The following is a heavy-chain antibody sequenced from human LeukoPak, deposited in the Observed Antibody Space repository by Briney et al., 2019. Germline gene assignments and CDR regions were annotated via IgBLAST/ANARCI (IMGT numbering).Heavy chain of an antibody. D-gene: IGHD1-1*01. CDR1: GFTVSSNY. V-gene: IGHV3-33*08. CDR2: IWYDGSNK. CDR3: ARDREGTPDY. J-gene: IGHJ4*02. Sequence: GGSLRLSCAASGFTVSSNYMSWVRQAPGKGLEWVAVIWYDGSNKYYADSVKGRFTISRDNSKNTLYLQMNSLRAEDTAVYYCARDREGTPDYWGQGTLVTVSS.